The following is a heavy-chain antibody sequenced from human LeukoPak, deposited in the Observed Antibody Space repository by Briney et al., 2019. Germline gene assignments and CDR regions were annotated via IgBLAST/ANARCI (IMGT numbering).Heavy chain of an antibody. V-gene: IGHV3-23*01. CDR2: LSNSGGSP. CDR1: GFTFSSYA. CDR3: AKDGIAGADNSHFDN. J-gene: IGHJ4*02. D-gene: IGHD4-23*01. Sequence: GGSVRLSCATAGFTFSSYAMSWVRQAPGKGLEWVSGLSNSGGSPYYADSVKGRFTISRDNSKNTLYLQMNSLRAEDTAVYYCAKDGIAGADNSHFDNWGQGTLVTVSS.